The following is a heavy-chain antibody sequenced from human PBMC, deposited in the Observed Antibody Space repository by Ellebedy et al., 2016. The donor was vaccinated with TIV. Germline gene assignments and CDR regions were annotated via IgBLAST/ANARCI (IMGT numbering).Heavy chain of an antibody. CDR2: VGGDSTT. J-gene: IGHJ4*02. Sequence: GESLKISCAASGFTFYNYAMSWVRQAPGKGLEWVSAVGGDSTTHYADCVRGRFTVSRDNSKNTTYLQMNSLLAEDTAIYYCAKFLNRGSGWPFDYWGQGILVTVSS. D-gene: IGHD6-19*01. CDR3: AKFLNRGSGWPFDY. CDR1: GFTFYNYA. V-gene: IGHV3-23*01.